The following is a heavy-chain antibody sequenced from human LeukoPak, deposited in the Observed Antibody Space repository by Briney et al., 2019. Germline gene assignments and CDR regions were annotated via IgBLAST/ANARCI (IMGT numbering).Heavy chain of an antibody. J-gene: IGHJ4*02. CDR3: ARDSYDSSGYPQVE. D-gene: IGHD3-22*01. Sequence: PGGSLRLSCAASGFTFSDYYMSWIRQAPGKGLEWVSYISSSGSTIYYADSVKGRFTISRDNAKNSLYLQMNSLRAEDTAVYYCARDSYDSSGYPQVEWGQGTLVTVSS. CDR2: ISSSGSTI. V-gene: IGHV3-11*01. CDR1: GFTFSDYY.